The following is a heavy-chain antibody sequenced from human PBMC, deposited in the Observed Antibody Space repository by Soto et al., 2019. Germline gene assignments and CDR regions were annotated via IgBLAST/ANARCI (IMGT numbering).Heavy chain of an antibody. CDR1: GYTLTELS. J-gene: IGHJ5*02. D-gene: IGHD3-22*01. Sequence: ASVKVSCKVSGYTLTELSMHWVRQAPGKGLEWMGGFDPEDGETIYAQKFQGRVTMTEDTSTDTAYMELSSLRSEDTAVYYCATGGSSGYYYEWFDTWGQGTLVTVSS. V-gene: IGHV1-24*01. CDR3: ATGGSSGYYYEWFDT. CDR2: FDPEDGET.